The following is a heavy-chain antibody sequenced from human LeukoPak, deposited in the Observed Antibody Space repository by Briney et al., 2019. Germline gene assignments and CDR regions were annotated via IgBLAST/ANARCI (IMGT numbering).Heavy chain of an antibody. V-gene: IGHV3-23*01. J-gene: IGHJ4*02. CDR3: ATDREGDPSAYYLV. CDR1: GFTFNNFA. Sequence: PGGSLRLSCAGSGFTFNNFAMSWVRQAPGKGLEWVSTISDNGGRTYYADSVKGRFTISRDNSKNTLFLQMNSLRAEDSAVYYCATDREGDPSAYYLVGGQGTLITVSS. D-gene: IGHD3-22*01. CDR2: ISDNGGRT.